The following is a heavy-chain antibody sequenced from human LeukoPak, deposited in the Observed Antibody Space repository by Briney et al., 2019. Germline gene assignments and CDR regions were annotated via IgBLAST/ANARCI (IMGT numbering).Heavy chain of an antibody. CDR3: ARLVWGGGSLDAFDI. Sequence: GASLRLASVASGFTFSSYSMNWVRQAPGNGLEFVSCTTIDSSYIYYADSVKGRFTISRDKAKNSLCQQMNSLRAEDTAVYYCARLVWGGGSLDAFDIWGQGTMVTVSS. J-gene: IGHJ3*02. CDR1: GFTFSSYS. V-gene: IGHV3-21*01. D-gene: IGHD3-16*01. CDR2: TTIDSSYI.